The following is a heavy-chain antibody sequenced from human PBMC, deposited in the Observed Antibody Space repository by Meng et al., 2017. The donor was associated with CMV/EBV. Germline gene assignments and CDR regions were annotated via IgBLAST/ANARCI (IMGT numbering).Heavy chain of an antibody. J-gene: IGHJ4*02. CDR2: IRSKANSYAT. D-gene: IGHD6-6*01. CDR3: TRRSSSNDY. Sequence: GGSLRLSCAASGFTFSGSAMHWARQASGKGLEWVGRIRSKANSYATAYAASVKGRFTISRDDSKNTAYLQMNSLKTEDTAVYYCTRRSSSNDYWGQGTLVTVSS. V-gene: IGHV3-73*01. CDR1: GFTFSGSA.